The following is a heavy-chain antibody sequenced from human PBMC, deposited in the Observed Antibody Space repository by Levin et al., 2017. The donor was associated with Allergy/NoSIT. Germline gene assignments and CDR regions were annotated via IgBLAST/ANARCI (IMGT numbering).Heavy chain of an antibody. J-gene: IGHJ3*01. CDR1: GFTFSSYW. V-gene: IGHV3-74*01. D-gene: IGHD5-18*01. Sequence: GGSLRLSCPASGFTFSSYWMHWVRQAPGKGLVWVSRINTDGSSVTYADSVKGRFTISRDNAKNTLYLQMNSLRAEDTAMYYCAGEPHSAFDVWGQGTMVTVSS. CDR3: AGEPHSAFDV. CDR2: INTDGSSV.